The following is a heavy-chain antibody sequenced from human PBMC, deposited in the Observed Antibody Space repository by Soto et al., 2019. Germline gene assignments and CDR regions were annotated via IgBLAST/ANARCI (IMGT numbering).Heavy chain of an antibody. CDR2: SHQNGNT. D-gene: IGHD6-13*01. Sequence: QVQLQESGPGLVKPSGTLSLTCAVSGGSISSHDWWTWVRQPPGKGLEWIGESHQNGNTNYNSSLESRVTISVDKSKNQFSLKLNSVPVADTAVYYCATRDSSRFYWGQGTLVTVSS. V-gene: IGHV4-4*02. CDR1: GGSISSHDW. J-gene: IGHJ4*02. CDR3: ATRDSSRFY.